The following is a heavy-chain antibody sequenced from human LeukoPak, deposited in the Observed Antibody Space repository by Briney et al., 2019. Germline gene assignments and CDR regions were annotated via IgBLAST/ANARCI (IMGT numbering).Heavy chain of an antibody. CDR3: ARSHKWAVTETDY. CDR1: GYIFSSYY. V-gene: IGHV1-46*01. J-gene: IGHJ4*02. D-gene: IGHD1-14*01. Sequence: ASVKVSCKASGYIFSSYYMHWVRQAPGQGLEWMGIINPSGGSTSYAQKFQGRVTMTRDTSTSAVYMELSSLRSEDTAVYYCARSHKWAVTETDYWGQGTLVTVSS. CDR2: INPSGGST.